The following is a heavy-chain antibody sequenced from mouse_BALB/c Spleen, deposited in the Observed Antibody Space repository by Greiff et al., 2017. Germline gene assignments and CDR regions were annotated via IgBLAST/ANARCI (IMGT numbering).Heavy chain of an antibody. V-gene: IGHV2-9-2*01. CDR3: VRDYYGSSYWYFDV. D-gene: IGHD1-1*01. CDR2: IWTGGGT. Sequence: VQLVESGPGLVAPSQSLSITCTVSGFSLTSYDISWIRQPPGKGLEWLGVIWTGGGTNYNSAFMSRLSISKDNSKSQVFLKMNSLQTDDTAIYYCVRDYYGSSYWYFDVWGAGTTVTVSS. J-gene: IGHJ1*01. CDR1: GFSLTSYD.